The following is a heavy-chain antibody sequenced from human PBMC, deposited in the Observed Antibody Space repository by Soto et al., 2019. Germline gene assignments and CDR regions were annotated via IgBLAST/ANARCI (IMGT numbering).Heavy chain of an antibody. J-gene: IGHJ5*02. CDR2: IDHSGYT. CDR3: ARVRDWLDP. D-gene: IGHD3-3*01. Sequence: SETLSLTCAVYGGSFSGYYGNWIRQPPGKGLELIGEIDHSGYTNYNPSLKSRVTISVDTSKNQFSLRLTSVTAADTAVYYCARVRDWLDPWGQGTPVT. V-gene: IGHV4-34*01. CDR1: GGSFSGYY.